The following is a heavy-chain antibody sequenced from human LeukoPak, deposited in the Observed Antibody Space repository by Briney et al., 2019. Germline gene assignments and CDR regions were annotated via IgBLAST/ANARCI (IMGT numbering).Heavy chain of an antibody. D-gene: IGHD3/OR15-3a*01. V-gene: IGHV3-74*01. Sequence: GGSLRLSCAASGFSFSGYAMHWVRQAPGKGPVWVSCIKSDGSRTTYADYVSGRFTISRDNAKNTVYLQMNSLRDDDTAVYYCARAFFGEIYGFCPYPFDYWGQGTLVTVSS. CDR2: IKSDGSRT. CDR1: GFSFSGYA. CDR3: ARAFFGEIYGFCPYPFDY. J-gene: IGHJ4*02.